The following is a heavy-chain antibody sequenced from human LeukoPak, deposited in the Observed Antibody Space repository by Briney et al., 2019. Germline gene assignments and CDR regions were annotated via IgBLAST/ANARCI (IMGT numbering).Heavy chain of an antibody. D-gene: IGHD6-13*01. CDR1: GFSFSTYW. CDR2: ISYDGSNK. J-gene: IGHJ4*02. V-gene: IGHV3-30-3*01. CDR3: ARGGYSSSWFDY. Sequence: GGSLRLSCTASGFSFSTYWMNWVRQAPGKGLEWVAVISYDGSNKYYADSVKGRFTISRDNSKNTLYLQMNSLRAEDTAVYYCARGGYSSSWFDYWGQGTLVTVSS.